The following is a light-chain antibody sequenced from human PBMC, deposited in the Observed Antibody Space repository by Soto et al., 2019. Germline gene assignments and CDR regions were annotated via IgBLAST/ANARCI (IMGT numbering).Light chain of an antibody. CDR3: SAYAGSNNFV. Sequence: VLTQPPSASGSPGQSVTISCTGTSSDVGDSYVSWYQQHLGKAPKLIIYEVSQRPSGVPDRFSGSKSGNTASLTVSGLQTEDEADYYCSAYAGSNNFVFGSGTKVTVL. J-gene: IGLJ1*01. V-gene: IGLV2-8*01. CDR2: EVS. CDR1: SSDVGDSY.